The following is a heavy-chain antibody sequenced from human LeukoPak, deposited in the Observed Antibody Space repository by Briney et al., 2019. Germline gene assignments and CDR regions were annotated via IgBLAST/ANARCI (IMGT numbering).Heavy chain of an antibody. CDR3: ARGHRGTLGAIDY. J-gene: IGHJ4*02. Sequence: SETLSLTCTVSGGSISSGDYYWSWIRQPPGKGLEWIGYIYYSGSTYYNPSLKSRVTISVDTSKNQFSLKLSSVTAADTAVYYCARGHRGTLGAIDYWGQGTLVTVSS. D-gene: IGHD1-26*01. CDR2: IYYSGST. CDR1: GGSISSGDYY. V-gene: IGHV4-30-4*08.